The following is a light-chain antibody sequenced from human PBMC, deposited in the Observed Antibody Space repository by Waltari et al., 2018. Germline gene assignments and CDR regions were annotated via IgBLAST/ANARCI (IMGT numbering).Light chain of an antibody. CDR1: QSINTW. V-gene: IGKV1-5*03. CDR3: QQYKTSPWT. J-gene: IGKJ1*01. Sequence: DIQMTQSPSTLCASVGDRVTITCRASQSINTWLAWYQQKPGKAPKPLIYKASSLEGGVPSRFSGSGSGTEFILTISSLQPDDFATYHCQQYKTSPWTFGQGTKVEIK. CDR2: KAS.